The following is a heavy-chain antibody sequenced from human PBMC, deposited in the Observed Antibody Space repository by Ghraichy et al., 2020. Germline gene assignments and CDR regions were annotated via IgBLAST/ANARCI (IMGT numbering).Heavy chain of an antibody. Sequence: SETLSLTCTVSGYSISSGYYWGWIRQPPGKGLEWIGSIYHSGSTYYNPSLKSRVTISVDTSKNQFSLKLSSVTAADTAVYYCASRRSGSYGFDYWGQGTLVTVSS. CDR2: IYHSGST. CDR3: ASRRSGSYGFDY. CDR1: GYSISSGYY. J-gene: IGHJ4*02. D-gene: IGHD1-26*01. V-gene: IGHV4-38-2*02.